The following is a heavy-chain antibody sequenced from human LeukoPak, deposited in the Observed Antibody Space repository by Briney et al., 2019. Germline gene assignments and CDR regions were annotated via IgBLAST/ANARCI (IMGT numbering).Heavy chain of an antibody. V-gene: IGHV3-66*01. CDR2: IYSGGST. CDR1: GFTVSSNY. J-gene: IGHJ3*02. D-gene: IGHD6-6*01. CDR3: ARGRAGEPYSSSYAFDI. Sequence: GGSLRLSCAASGFTVSSNYMSWVRQAPGKGLEWVSVIYSGGSTYYADSVKGRFTISRDNSKNTLYLQMNSLRAEDTAVYYCARGRAGEPYSSSYAFDIWGQGTMVTVSS.